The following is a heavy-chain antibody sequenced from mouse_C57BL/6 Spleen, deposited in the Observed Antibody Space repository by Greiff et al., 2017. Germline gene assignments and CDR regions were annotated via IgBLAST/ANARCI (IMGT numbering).Heavy chain of an antibody. V-gene: IGHV1-26*01. CDR1: GYTFTDYY. CDR3: ARSESNGY. J-gene: IGHJ2*01. CDR2: INPNNGGT. Sequence: VQLQQSGPELVKPGASVKISCKASGYTFTDYYMNWVKQSHGKSLEWIGDINPNNGGTSYNQKFKGKATLTVDKSSSTAYMELRSLTSEDSAVYYCARSESNGYWGQGTTLTVSS. D-gene: IGHD2-5*01.